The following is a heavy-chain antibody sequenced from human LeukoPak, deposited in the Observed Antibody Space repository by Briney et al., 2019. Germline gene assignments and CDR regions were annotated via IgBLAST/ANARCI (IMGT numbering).Heavy chain of an antibody. J-gene: IGHJ6*02. CDR3: ARVHEDLWFGELLGPNYYYYYGMDV. V-gene: IGHV3-20*01. D-gene: IGHD3-10*01. Sequence: PGGSLRLSCAASGFTFDDYGMSWVRQAPGKGLEWVSGINWNGGSTGYADSVKGRFTISRDNAKNSLYLQMNSLRAEDTALYHCARVHEDLWFGELLGPNYYYYYGMDVWGQGTTVTVSS. CDR2: INWNGGST. CDR1: GFTFDDYG.